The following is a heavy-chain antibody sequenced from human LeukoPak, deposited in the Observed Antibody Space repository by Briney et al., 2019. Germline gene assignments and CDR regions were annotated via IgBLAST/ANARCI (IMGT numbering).Heavy chain of an antibody. CDR1: GYTFTSYG. D-gene: IGHD1-26*01. J-gene: IGHJ5*02. CDR2: ISAYNGNT. Sequence: GASVKVPCKASGYTFTSYGISWVRQAPGQGLEWMGWISAYNGNTNYAQKLQGRVTMTTDTSTSTAYMELRSLRSDDTAVYYCARVNSHRSGSYNWFDPWGQGTLVTVSS. V-gene: IGHV1-18*01. CDR3: ARVNSHRSGSYNWFDP.